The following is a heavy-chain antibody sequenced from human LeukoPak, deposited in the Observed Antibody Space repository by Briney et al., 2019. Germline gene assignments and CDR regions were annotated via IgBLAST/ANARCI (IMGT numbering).Heavy chain of an antibody. CDR1: GFTFSSYW. D-gene: IGHD2-2*01. V-gene: IGHV3-74*01. J-gene: IGHJ6*02. CDR2: INSDGSST. Sequence: GGSLRLSCAASGFTFSSYWMHWVRQAPGKGLVWVSRINSDGSSTSYADSVKGRFTISGDNAKNTLYLQMNSLRAEDTAVYYCARAAIVVVPAATERYYYYYGMDVWGQGTTVTVSS. CDR3: ARAAIVVVPAATERYYYYYGMDV.